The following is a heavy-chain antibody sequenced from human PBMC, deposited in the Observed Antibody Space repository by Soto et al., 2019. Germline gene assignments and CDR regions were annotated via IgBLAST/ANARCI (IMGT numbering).Heavy chain of an antibody. J-gene: IGHJ4*02. D-gene: IGHD4-17*01. CDR1: GFTFTDYA. CDR3: AKTPTVTKGPYYFDY. V-gene: IGHV3-23*01. CDR2: ISFSGATT. Sequence: GGSLRLSCAASGFTFTDYALSWVRQAPGKGLEWVSVISFSGATTPYADSVKGRFAISRDNSRNTLYLQMNSLRVEDTAVYYCAKTPTVTKGPYYFDYWGQGT.